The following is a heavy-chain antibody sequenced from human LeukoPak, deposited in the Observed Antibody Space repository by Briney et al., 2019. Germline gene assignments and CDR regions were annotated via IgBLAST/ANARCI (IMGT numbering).Heavy chain of an antibody. CDR2: IYYSGST. CDR3: ARSSGYSSSGGLNWFDT. Sequence: SETLSLTCTVSGGSISSSSYYWGRIRQPPGKGLEWIGSIYYSGSTYYNPSLKSRVTISADTSKNQFSLKLSSVTAADTAVYYCARSSGYSSSGGLNWFDTWGQGTLVTVSS. CDR1: GGSISSSSYY. J-gene: IGHJ5*02. D-gene: IGHD6-13*01. V-gene: IGHV4-39*01.